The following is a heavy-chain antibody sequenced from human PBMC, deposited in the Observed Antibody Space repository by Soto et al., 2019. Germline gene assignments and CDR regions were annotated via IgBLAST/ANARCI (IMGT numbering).Heavy chain of an antibody. J-gene: IGHJ6*02. CDR1: GGSMSYYY. D-gene: IGHD1-26*01. Sequence: KPSETLSLTCTVSGGSMSYYYWNWIRQPPGKGLEWIGYAYYSGSTNYNPSLKSRVTISVDTSKNQFSLKLSSVTAADTAVYYCAIRTGRSYFGMDVWGQGTTVTVSS. CDR3: AIRTGRSYFGMDV. CDR2: AYYSGST. V-gene: IGHV4-59*01.